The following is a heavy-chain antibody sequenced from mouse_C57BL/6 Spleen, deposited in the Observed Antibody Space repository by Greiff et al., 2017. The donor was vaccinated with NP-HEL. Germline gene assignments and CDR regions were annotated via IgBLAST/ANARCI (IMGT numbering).Heavy chain of an antibody. J-gene: IGHJ2*01. CDR2: IDPSDSYT. CDR1: GYTFTSYW. V-gene: IGHV1-69*01. Sequence: QVQLQQPGAELVMPGASVTLSCTASGYTFTSYWMHWVKPRPGQGLEWIGEIDPSDSYTNYNQKFKGKSTLTVDKASSTAYMQLSSLTSEDSAVYYCARAYYGSSYFDYWGQGTTLTVSS. D-gene: IGHD1-1*01. CDR3: ARAYYGSSYFDY.